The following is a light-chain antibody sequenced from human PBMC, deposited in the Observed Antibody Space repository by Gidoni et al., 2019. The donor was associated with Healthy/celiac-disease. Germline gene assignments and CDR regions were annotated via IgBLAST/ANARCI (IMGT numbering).Light chain of an antibody. Sequence: QSALTQPAPASGAPGQSITISCTGTSSDVGRYNYVSWYQQHPGKAPKLMIYEVSSRPSGVPDRFSGSKSGNTASLTISGLQPEDESDYYCSSYTSSSTQVFGTGTKVTVL. CDR2: EVS. V-gene: IGLV2-14*01. CDR3: SSYTSSSTQV. J-gene: IGLJ1*01. CDR1: SSDVGRYNY.